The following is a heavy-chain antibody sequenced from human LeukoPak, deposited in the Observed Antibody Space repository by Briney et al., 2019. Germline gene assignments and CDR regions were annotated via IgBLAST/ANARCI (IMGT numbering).Heavy chain of an antibody. J-gene: IGHJ4*02. D-gene: IGHD7-27*01. CDR1: GGSISSGGYS. CDR2: IYYSGTT. CDR3: ARGPTGVFDY. Sequence: SETLSLTCAVSGGSISSGGYSWSWIRQPPGKGLEWIGYIYYSGTTKYNPSLKSRVTISVDTSKNQFSLKLSSVTAADTAVYYCARGPTGVFDYWGQGTLVTVSS. V-gene: IGHV4-61*08.